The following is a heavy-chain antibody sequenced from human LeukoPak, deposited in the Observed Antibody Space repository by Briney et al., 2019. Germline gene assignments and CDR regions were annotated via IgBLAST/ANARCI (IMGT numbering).Heavy chain of an antibody. V-gene: IGHV3-64*01. CDR1: GFTLSTYS. D-gene: IGHD3-10*01. CDR2: IDYDGGRT. Sequence: GGSLRLSCAASGFTLSTYSMHWVRQAPGKGLEYVAAIDYDGGRTFYANSVKGRFTISRDSSKKMLYLQLGSLRAEDRAIYYCARVGVTVAFDIWGQGTLVSVSS. J-gene: IGHJ3*02. CDR3: ARVGVTVAFDI.